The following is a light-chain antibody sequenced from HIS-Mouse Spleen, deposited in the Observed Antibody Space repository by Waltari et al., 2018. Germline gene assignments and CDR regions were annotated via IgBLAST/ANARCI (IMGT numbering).Light chain of an antibody. Sequence: QSALTQPASVSGSPGQSLTISCTGTSSDVGRYNLVSCYQQHPGKAPKLMIYEVRKRPSGVSNRFSGSKSGNTASLTISGLQAEDEADYYCCSYAGSSTYVFGTGTKVTVL. CDR3: CSYAGSSTYV. CDR1: SSDVGRYNL. V-gene: IGLV2-23*02. CDR2: EVR. J-gene: IGLJ1*01.